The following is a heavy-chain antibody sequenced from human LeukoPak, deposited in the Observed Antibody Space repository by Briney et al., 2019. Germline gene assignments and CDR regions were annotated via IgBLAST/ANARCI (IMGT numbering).Heavy chain of an antibody. Sequence: SETLSLTCTVSGGSISSYYWNWIRQPPGKGLEWIGYIFYSGSTNYNPSLRSRVTISVDTSKSQFSLKLSSVTAADTAVYYCAREGNSGYDVIDYWGQGTLVTVSS. D-gene: IGHD5-12*01. CDR3: AREGNSGYDVIDY. J-gene: IGHJ4*02. CDR2: IFYSGST. CDR1: GGSISSYY. V-gene: IGHV4-59*01.